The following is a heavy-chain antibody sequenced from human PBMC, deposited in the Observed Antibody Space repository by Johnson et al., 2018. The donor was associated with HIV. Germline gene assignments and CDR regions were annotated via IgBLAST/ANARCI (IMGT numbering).Heavy chain of an antibody. CDR2: ISYDGSNK. D-gene: IGHD3-22*01. CDR1: GFTFTSYD. CDR3: ARDGPYYDSSGYYYGTVFYAFDI. J-gene: IGHJ3*02. V-gene: IGHV3-30*03. Sequence: VQLVESGGGVVQPGRSLRLSCVASGFTFTSYDMHWVRQAPGKGLEWVAVISYDGSNKYYADSVKGRFTISRDTSKNTLYLQMNSLRAEDTAVYYCARDGPYYDSSGYYYGTVFYAFDIWGQGTMVTVSS.